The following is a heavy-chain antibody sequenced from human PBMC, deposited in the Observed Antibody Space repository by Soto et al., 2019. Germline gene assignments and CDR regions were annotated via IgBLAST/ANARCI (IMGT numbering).Heavy chain of an antibody. V-gene: IGHV3-30*18. D-gene: IGHD3-22*01. CDR2: ISHDGSTI. Sequence: QVQLVESGGGVVQPGRSLRLSCAASGIIFSTYGMHWVRQAPGKGLEWVAVISHDGSTIYYADSVKGRFTISRDNSKNTLFLQMSSLRAEYTAVYYCAKPVQENRYHYDIWYFDLWCRGTLVTVSS. CDR3: AKPVQENRYHYDIWYFDL. J-gene: IGHJ2*01. CDR1: GIIFSTYG.